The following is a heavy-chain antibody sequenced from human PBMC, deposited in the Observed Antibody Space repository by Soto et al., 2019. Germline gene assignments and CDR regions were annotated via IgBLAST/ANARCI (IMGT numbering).Heavy chain of an antibody. CDR2: IISGGTRV. J-gene: IGHJ6*02. Sequence: GGSLRLSCAASGFTFSNDWMNWVRQGPGKGLEWVSRIISGGTRVTYADSVKGRFTIARDNAKNTLYLEMRSLTAEDTAVYYCARERTSKGGMDVWGQGTTVTVSS. V-gene: IGHV3-74*01. CDR3: ARERTSKGGMDV. CDR1: GFTFSNDW.